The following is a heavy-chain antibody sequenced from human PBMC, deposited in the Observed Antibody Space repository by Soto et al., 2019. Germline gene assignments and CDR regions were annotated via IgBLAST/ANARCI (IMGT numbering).Heavy chain of an antibody. V-gene: IGHV3-23*01. D-gene: IGHD3-22*01. J-gene: IGHJ6*02. CDR1: GFTFSSYA. CDR2: ISGSGSST. Sequence: SCAASGFTFSSYAMSWVRQAPGKGLEWVSGISGSGSSTYYADSVKGRFTISRDNAKNSLYLQMNSLRAEDTAVYYCARYDSSGYYWPYYYYGMDLWGQGTTVTVSS. CDR3: ARYDSSGYYWPYYYYGMDL.